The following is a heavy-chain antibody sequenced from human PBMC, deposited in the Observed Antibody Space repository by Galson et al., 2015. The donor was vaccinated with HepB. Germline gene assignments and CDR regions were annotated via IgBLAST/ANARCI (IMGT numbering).Heavy chain of an antibody. CDR2: ISSNGGST. CDR1: GFTFSSYA. CDR3: AREWGSGSYGYYYYYGMDV. J-gene: IGHJ6*02. V-gene: IGHV3-64*01. D-gene: IGHD1-26*01. Sequence: SLRLSCAASGFTFSSYAMHWVRQAPGKGLDYVSAISSNGGSTYYANSVKGRFTISRDNSKNTLYLQMGSLRAEDMAVYYCAREWGSGSYGYYYYYGMDVWGQGTTVTVSS.